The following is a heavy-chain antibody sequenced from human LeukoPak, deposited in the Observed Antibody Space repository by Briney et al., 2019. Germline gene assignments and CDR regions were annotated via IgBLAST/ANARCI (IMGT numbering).Heavy chain of an antibody. V-gene: IGHV3-7*04. J-gene: IGHJ5*02. Sequence: HPGGSLRLSCAASGFTFSTSWMTWVRQAPGKGLEWVASINQDGGEIHYVDSVKGRFTISRDNTKNSLYLQMNSLTADDTAVHYCERAYHPGGWFDPWGQGTLVTVSS. CDR3: ERAYHPGGWFDP. CDR2: INQDGGEI. CDR1: GFTFSTSW. D-gene: IGHD2-21*01.